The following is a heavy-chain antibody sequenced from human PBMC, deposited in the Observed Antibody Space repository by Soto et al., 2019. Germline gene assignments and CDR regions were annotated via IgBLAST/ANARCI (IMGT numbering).Heavy chain of an antibody. V-gene: IGHV1-69*01. CDR1: GGTSATFA. CDR2: TTPVFGTP. CDR3: AREPTVDTSGYFYYFDF. Sequence: QVVQSGAEVGRPGSPVKVSCKASGGTSATFAINWVRQAPGKGLEWMGGTTPVFGTPPYAQGFQGRVTITAEESTETVYMEMRGLRVGDTAVYYCAREPTVDTSGYFYYFDFWGQGTLVSVSA. D-gene: IGHD3-22*01. J-gene: IGHJ4*02.